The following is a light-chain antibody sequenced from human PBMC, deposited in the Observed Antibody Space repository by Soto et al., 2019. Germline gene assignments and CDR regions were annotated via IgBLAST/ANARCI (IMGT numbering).Light chain of an antibody. V-gene: IGLV3-1*01. CDR2: QDS. CDR1: KLGDKY. J-gene: IGLJ2*01. Sequence: SYELTQPPSVSVSPGQTASITCSGDKLGDKYACWYQQKPGQSPVLVIYQDSKRPSGIPERFSGSNSGNTATLTISGTQAMDEADYYCQAWDSRVFGGGTKVTVL. CDR3: QAWDSRV.